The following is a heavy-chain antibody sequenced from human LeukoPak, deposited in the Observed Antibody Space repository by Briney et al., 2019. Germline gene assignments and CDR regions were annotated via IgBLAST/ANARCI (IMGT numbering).Heavy chain of an antibody. D-gene: IGHD2-15*01. CDR1: GFTFGRYW. V-gene: IGHV3-7*01. J-gene: IGHJ4*02. CDR3: ARDRGSNDPIDY. CDR2: IIYDGSEE. Sequence: GGSLTLSWAAAGFTFGRYWMIWVRQAPGKGLEWVANIIYDGSEEHYVDSVKGRFTISRDNAKNSLYLQMNNLRAEDTAVYYCARDRGSNDPIDYWGQGTLVTVSS.